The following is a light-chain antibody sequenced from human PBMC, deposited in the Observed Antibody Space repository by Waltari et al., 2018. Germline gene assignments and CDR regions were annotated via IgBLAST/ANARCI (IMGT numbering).Light chain of an antibody. Sequence: QSALTQPASVSGSPGQSITIACTGTNSDIGYYNYVSWYQQYPGKAPKLMIFDVTRWPSVVAHRFSGSKSGNTASLTISGLQAEDEADYFCAAYTSTNTVIFGGGTKVTVL. V-gene: IGLV2-14*01. J-gene: IGLJ2*01. CDR2: DVT. CDR1: NSDIGYYNY. CDR3: AAYTSTNTVI.